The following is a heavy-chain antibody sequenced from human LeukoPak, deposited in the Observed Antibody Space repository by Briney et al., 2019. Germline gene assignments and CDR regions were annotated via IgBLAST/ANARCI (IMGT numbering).Heavy chain of an antibody. CDR1: GGSISSGDYY. V-gene: IGHV4-30-4*01. D-gene: IGHD2-2*01. Sequence: PSQTLSLTCTVSGGSISSGDYYWSWIRQPPGKGLEWIGYIYYSGSTYYNPSLKSRVTISVDTSKNQFSLKLSSVTAADTAVYYCARGYCSSTSCSIYYYGMDVWGQGTTVTASS. CDR2: IYYSGST. J-gene: IGHJ6*02. CDR3: ARGYCSSTSCSIYYYGMDV.